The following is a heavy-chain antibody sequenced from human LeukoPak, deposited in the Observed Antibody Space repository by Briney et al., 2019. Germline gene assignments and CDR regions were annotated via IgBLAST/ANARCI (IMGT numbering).Heavy chain of an antibody. J-gene: IGHJ5*02. CDR1: GSMFRHYW. D-gene: IGHD2/OR15-2a*01. V-gene: IGHV3-74*03. CDR3: ARGVSGSGLGLSTTWFDP. CDR2: ISFDDSTT. Sequence: GGSLRLSCAASGSMFRHYWMHWVRQTPGKGLVWISGISFDDSTTTYADSMKGRFTISRDNAKNTLYLQITSLRAAETAIYYCARGVSGSGLGLSTTWFDPWGQGPLVTVSS.